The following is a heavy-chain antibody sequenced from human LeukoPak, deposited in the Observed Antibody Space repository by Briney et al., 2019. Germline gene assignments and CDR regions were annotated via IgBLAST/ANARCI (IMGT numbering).Heavy chain of an antibody. V-gene: IGHV1-18*04. CDR1: GYTFTSYG. D-gene: IGHD3-10*01. CDR2: ISGYNGNT. Sequence: ASVKVSCKASGYTFTSYGISWVRQAPGQGLQWMGWISGYNGNTNYAQKFQGRVTMTTDTSTNTAYMGLRSLRFDDTAVYYCGRDWGYRDSGSYSDYWGQGTLVTVSS. CDR3: GRDWGYRDSGSYSDY. J-gene: IGHJ4*02.